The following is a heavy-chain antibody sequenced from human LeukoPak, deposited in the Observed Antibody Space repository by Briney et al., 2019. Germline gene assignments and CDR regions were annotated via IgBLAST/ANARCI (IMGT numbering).Heavy chain of an antibody. CDR1: GFTFSSYG. Sequence: GGSLRLSCAASGFTFSSYGMSWVRQAPGKGLEWVSSISISSNYIYYADSVKGRFTISRDNAKNSLYLQMNSLRAEDTAVYYCARGSRFGVVGRDAFDIWGQGTMVTVSS. V-gene: IGHV3-21*01. CDR3: ARGSRFGVVGRDAFDI. CDR2: ISISSNYI. D-gene: IGHD3-3*01. J-gene: IGHJ3*02.